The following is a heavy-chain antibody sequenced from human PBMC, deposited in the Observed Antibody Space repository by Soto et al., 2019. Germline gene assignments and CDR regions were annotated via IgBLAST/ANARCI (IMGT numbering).Heavy chain of an antibody. V-gene: IGHV4-59*08. CDR1: GGSIRSYY. CDR3: ARRYGGGFDY. CDR2: IYSSGST. Sequence: QVQLLESGPGLVKPSETLSLTCTVSGGSIRSYYWSWIRQPPGKGLEWIGYIYSSGSTNYNPSLKSRVTTSVDTSKNQFSLKLSSVTAADTAVYYCARRYGGGFDYWGQGTLVTVSS. J-gene: IGHJ4*02. D-gene: IGHD3-10*01.